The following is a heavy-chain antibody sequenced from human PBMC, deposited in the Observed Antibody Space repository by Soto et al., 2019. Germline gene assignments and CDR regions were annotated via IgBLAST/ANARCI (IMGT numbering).Heavy chain of an antibody. CDR1: GFTFSSYW. Sequence: GGSLRLSCAASGFTFSSYWMHWVRQAPGKGLVWVSRVNSDGSSTSYADSVKGRFTISRDNAKNTLYLQMNSLRAEDTAVYYCARVYWGPPYDFPGVILDYYYYGMDVWGQGTTVTVS. V-gene: IGHV3-74*01. D-gene: IGHD3-3*01. CDR2: VNSDGSST. J-gene: IGHJ6*02. CDR3: ARVYWGPPYDFPGVILDYYYYGMDV.